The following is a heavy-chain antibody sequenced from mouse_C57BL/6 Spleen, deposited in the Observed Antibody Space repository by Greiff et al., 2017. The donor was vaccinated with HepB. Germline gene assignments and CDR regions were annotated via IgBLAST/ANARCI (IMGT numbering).Heavy chain of an antibody. CDR1: GYTFTSYW. J-gene: IGHJ1*03. CDR3: ARGPLYGSSPYWYFDV. Sequence: QVQLQQPGAELVMPGASVKLSCKASGYTFTSYWMHWVKPRPGQGLEWIGEIDPSDSYTNYNQKFKGKSTLTVDKSSSTAYMQLSSLTSEDSAVYYCARGPLYGSSPYWYFDVWGTGTTVTVSS. D-gene: IGHD1-1*01. V-gene: IGHV1-69*01. CDR2: IDPSDSYT.